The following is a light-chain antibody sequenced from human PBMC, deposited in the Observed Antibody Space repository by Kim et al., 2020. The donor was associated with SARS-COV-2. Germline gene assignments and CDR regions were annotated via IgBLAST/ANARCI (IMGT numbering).Light chain of an antibody. V-gene: IGKV3-20*01. CDR1: QSVSSNY. CDR3: QQYSTSPLT. CDR2: GAS. J-gene: IGKJ4*02. Sequence: EIVLTQSPGTLSLSPGERATLSCRASQSVSSNYLAWYQQKPGQAPRLLIYGASSRAAGIPDRFSGSGSGTVFTLTISRLEPEDFAVYYCQQYSTSPLTFGGGTKVDIK.